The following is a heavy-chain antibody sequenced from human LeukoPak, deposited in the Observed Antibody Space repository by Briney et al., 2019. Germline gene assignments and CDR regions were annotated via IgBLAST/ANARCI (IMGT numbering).Heavy chain of an antibody. D-gene: IGHD6-13*01. CDR2: IWYDGSNK. CDR3: AKDLIAAAGFDP. J-gene: IGHJ5*02. Sequence: GGSLRLSCAASGFSFSSNGMHWVRQAPGKGLEWVALIWYDGSNKYYADSVKGRFTISRDNSKNTLYLQMNSLRAEDTAVYYCAKDLIAAAGFDPWGQGTLVTVSS. CDR1: GFSFSSNG. V-gene: IGHV3-30*02.